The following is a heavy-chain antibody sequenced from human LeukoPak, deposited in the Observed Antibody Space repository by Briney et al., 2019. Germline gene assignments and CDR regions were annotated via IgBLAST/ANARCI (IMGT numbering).Heavy chain of an antibody. V-gene: IGHV1-18*01. CDR2: ISAYNGNT. J-gene: IGHJ4*02. CDR1: GYTFTSYG. D-gene: IGHD2-15*01. CDR3: ARSSYCSGGSCYSDY. Sequence: ASVKVSCKASGYTFTSYGISWVRQAPGQGLEWMGWISAYNGNTNNAQKLQGRVTMTTDTSTSTAYMELRSLRSDDTAVYYCARSSYCSGGSCYSDYWGQGTLVTVSS.